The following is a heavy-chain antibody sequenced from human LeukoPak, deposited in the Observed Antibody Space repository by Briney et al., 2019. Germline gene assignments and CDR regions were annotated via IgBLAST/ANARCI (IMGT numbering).Heavy chain of an antibody. CDR3: ADTPAGIP. Sequence: GGSLTLSCAASGFTFSIYNLSWVPQAPGKGVEWVEGISYDGRNNSYEDCVKGRFTISRDNSKDSMYLQMNSLRAEDTAVYYCADTPAGIPWGQGTLVTVSS. CDR2: ISYDGRNN. D-gene: IGHD2-2*01. CDR1: GFTFSIYN. J-gene: IGHJ5*02. V-gene: IGHV3-30*03.